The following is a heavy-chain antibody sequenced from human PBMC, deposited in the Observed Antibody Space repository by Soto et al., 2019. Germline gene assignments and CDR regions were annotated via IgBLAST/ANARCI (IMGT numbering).Heavy chain of an antibody. J-gene: IGHJ5*02. Sequence: GSLRLSCAVSGFTFSSYWMSWVRQAPGKGLEWVAKIKQDGSEKDYVDSVKGRFTISRDNAKNSLYLHMNTLRAEDTAVYFCARGGRDAYDWFDPWGQGTRVTVSS. V-gene: IGHV3-7*01. CDR2: IKQDGSEK. CDR1: GFTFSSYW. D-gene: IGHD3-16*01. CDR3: ARGGRDAYDWFDP.